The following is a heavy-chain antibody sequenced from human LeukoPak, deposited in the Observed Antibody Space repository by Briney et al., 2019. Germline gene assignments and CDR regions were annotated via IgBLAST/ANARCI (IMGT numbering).Heavy chain of an antibody. CDR3: ARAYGSGSYLWENWFDP. Sequence: ASVKVSCKASGNTFTSYDLHWVRQAPGQGLEWMGIINPSGGSTSYEQKFPGRVTMTRDTSTSIVYMELSSLGSEDTAVSYCARAYGSGSYLWENWFDPWGQGTLVTVSS. D-gene: IGHD3-10*01. J-gene: IGHJ5*02. V-gene: IGHV1-46*01. CDR2: INPSGGST. CDR1: GNTFTSYD.